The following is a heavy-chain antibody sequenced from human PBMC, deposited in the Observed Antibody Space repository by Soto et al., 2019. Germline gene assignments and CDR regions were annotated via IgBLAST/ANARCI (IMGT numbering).Heavy chain of an antibody. CDR2: ISGLSATT. J-gene: IGHJ4*02. CDR1: GFRFTSFG. D-gene: IGHD2-15*01. CDR3: TRGGAARPDY. V-gene: IGHV3-48*04. Sequence: DVVLVNSGGGFVRPGESLRLSCGASGFRFTSFGMNWVRQGPGKGLAWLSYISGLSATTYYADSVRGRFTVSRDNDMNLVFLQLNNLRGDDTAVYYCTRGGAARPDYWGQGSRVVVSS.